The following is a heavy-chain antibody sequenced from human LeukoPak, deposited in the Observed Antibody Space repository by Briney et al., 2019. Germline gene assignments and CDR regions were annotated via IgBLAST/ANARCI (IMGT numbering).Heavy chain of an antibody. CDR1: GGSFSGYY. Sequence: PSETLSLTCAVYGGSFSGYYWSWIRQPPGKGLEWIGGINHSGSTNYNPSLKSRVTISVDTSKNQFSLKLSSVTAADTAVYYCARPGYCSGGSCPGGFDYWGQGTLVTVSS. D-gene: IGHD2-15*01. V-gene: IGHV4-34*01. CDR2: INHSGST. CDR3: ARPGYCSGGSCPGGFDY. J-gene: IGHJ4*02.